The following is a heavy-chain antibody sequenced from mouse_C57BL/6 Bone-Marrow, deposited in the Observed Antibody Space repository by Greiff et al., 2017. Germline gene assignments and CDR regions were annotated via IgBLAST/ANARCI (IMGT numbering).Heavy chain of an antibody. V-gene: IGHV5-4*03. Sequence: DVMLVESGGGLVKPGGSLKLSCAASGFTFSSYAMSWVRQTPEKRLEWVATISDGGSYTYYPDNVKRRFTISRDNAKNNLYLQMSHLKSEDTAMYYCARAVYGYDDWRGYYAMDYWGQGTSVTVSS. CDR2: ISDGGSYT. J-gene: IGHJ4*01. CDR3: ARAVYGYDDWRGYYAMDY. D-gene: IGHD2-2*01. CDR1: GFTFSSYA.